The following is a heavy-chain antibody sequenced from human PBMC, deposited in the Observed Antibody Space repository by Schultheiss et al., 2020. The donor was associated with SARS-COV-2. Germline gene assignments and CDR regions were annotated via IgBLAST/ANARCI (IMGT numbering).Heavy chain of an antibody. V-gene: IGHV3-9*01. Sequence: SLKISCAASGFTFDDYAMHWVRQAPGKGLEWVSGISWNSGSIGYADSVKGRFTISRDNAKNSLYLQMNSLRAEDTALYYCAKSLEAKWLLPLDYWGQGTLVTVAS. CDR1: GFTFDDYA. CDR2: ISWNSGSI. CDR3: AKSLEAKWLLPLDY. J-gene: IGHJ4*02. D-gene: IGHD3-22*01.